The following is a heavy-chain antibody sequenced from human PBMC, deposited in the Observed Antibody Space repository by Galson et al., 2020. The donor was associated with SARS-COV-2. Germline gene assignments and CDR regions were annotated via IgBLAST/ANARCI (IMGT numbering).Heavy chain of an antibody. V-gene: IGHV3-21*01. CDR2: ISSSSTYR. D-gene: IGHD3-10*01. CDR3: ARGLFRPYNTNYYVTEYFHH. CDR1: GFTFSSYY. J-gene: IGHJ1*01. Sequence: GGSLRLSCAASGFTFSSYYMNWVSQAPGKGLEWVSSISSSSTYRNYADSVKGRFTISRDNAKNSLYLQMNSLRADDTAFYYCARGLFRPYNTNYYVTEYFHHWGQGTLVTVSS.